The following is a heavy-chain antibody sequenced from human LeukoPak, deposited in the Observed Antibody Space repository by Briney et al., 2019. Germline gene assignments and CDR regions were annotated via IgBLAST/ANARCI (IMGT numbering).Heavy chain of an antibody. CDR3: AKDNSYYYGSGSSDYGMDV. D-gene: IGHD3-10*01. Sequence: PGRSLRLSCAASGFTFSSYGMHWVRQAPGKGLEWVAVISYGGSNKYYADSVKGRFTISRDNSKNTLYLQMNSLRAEDTAVYYCAKDNSYYYGSGSSDYGMDVWGQGTTVTVSS. V-gene: IGHV3-30*18. CDR1: GFTFSSYG. CDR2: ISYGGSNK. J-gene: IGHJ6*02.